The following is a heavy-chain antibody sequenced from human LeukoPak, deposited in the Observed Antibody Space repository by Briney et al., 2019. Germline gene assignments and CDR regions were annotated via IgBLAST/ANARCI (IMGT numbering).Heavy chain of an antibody. D-gene: IGHD3-10*01. CDR1: GFTLSSYG. J-gene: IGHJ5*02. CDR2: ISYDGTNK. V-gene: IGHV3-30*03. Sequence: GGSLRLSCAVSGFTLSSYGMHWVRQAPGKGLEWVALISYDGTNKYYADSVKGRFTISRDNSKNTLYLQMNSLRSGDTAVYYCARDPRSYYYGSGSHGNWFDPWGQGTLVTVSS. CDR3: ARDPRSYYYGSGSHGNWFDP.